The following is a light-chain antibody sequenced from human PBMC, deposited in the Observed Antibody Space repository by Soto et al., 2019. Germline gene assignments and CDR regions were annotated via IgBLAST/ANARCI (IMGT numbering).Light chain of an antibody. CDR3: STWDDTLNGVV. CDR2: KNN. V-gene: IGLV1-44*01. CDR1: SSNIGSNT. J-gene: IGLJ2*01. Sequence: QSVLTQPPSASGTPGQRVTISCSGSSSNIGSNTVNWYQQLPGTAPKLLIYKNNQRPSGVPDRFSGSKSGTSASLAVSGLQSEDEADYHCSTWDDTLNGVVFGGGTKLTVL.